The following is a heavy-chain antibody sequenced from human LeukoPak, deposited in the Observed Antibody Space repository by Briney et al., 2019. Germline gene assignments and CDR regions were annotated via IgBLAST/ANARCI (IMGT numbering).Heavy chain of an antibody. V-gene: IGHV1-2*04. CDR1: GYTFTGYY. CDR3: ARDGDEYSSGWSFDY. D-gene: IGHD6-19*01. Sequence: ASVKVSCKGSGYTFTGYYMHWVRQAPGQGLEWMGWINPNSGGTNYAQKFQGWVTMTRDTSISTAYMELSRLRSDDTAVYCCARDGDEYSSGWSFDYWGQGTLVTVSS. CDR2: INPNSGGT. J-gene: IGHJ4*02.